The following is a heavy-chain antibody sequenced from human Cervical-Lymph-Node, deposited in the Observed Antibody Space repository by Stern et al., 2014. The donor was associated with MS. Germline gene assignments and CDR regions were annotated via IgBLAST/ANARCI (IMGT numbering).Heavy chain of an antibody. CDR2: SYPVDSDT. CDR1: GYSFTANW. D-gene: IGHD4-17*01. CDR3: ARDYGYYAFDY. Sequence: EVQLVQSGAEVKKPGASLKISCKGSGYSFTANWIAWVRQFPGKGLEGRVSSYPVDSDTRYSPSFQGQVTISADKSITTAYLQWNSLKASDTAMYYCARDYGYYAFDYWGQGTLVTVSS. J-gene: IGHJ4*02. V-gene: IGHV5-51*01.